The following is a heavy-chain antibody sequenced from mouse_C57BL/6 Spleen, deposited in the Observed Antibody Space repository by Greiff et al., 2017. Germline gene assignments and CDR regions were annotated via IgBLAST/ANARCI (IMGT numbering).Heavy chain of an antibody. CDR2: IDPENGDT. J-gene: IGHJ1*03. V-gene: IGHV14-4*01. D-gene: IGHD1-1*02. CDR3: TTPMGYFDV. CDR1: GFNIKDDY. Sequence: VQLQQSGAELVRPGASVKLSCTASGFNIKDDYMHWVKQRPEQGLEWIGWIDPENGDTEYASKIQGKATITAETASNTAYLQLSSLTSEDTAVYYCTTPMGYFDVWGTGTTVTVSS.